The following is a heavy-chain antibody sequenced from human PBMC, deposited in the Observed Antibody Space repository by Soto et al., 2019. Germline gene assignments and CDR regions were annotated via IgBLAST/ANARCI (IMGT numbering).Heavy chain of an antibody. CDR1: GHTFTSYY. J-gene: IGHJ4*02. D-gene: IGHD5-18*01. Sequence: GASVKVSCKASGHTFTSYYMHWVRQAPGQGLEWMGIINPSGGSTSYAQKFQGRVTMTRDTSTSTVYMELSSLRSEDTAVYYCARDLMKVADTAMVPNYWGQGTLVTVSS. V-gene: IGHV1-46*01. CDR3: ARDLMKVADTAMVPNY. CDR2: INPSGGST.